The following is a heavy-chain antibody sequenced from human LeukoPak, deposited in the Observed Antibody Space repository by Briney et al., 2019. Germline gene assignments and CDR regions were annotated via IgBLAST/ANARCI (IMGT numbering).Heavy chain of an antibody. V-gene: IGHV3-13*01. CDR2: IGTAGDT. CDR3: ARDGGSHGSGSFDY. CDR1: GFTFSSYD. Sequence: GGSLRLSCAASGFTFSSYDMHWVRQATGKGLEWVSAIGTAGDTYYPGSVKGRFTISRENAKNSLYLQMNSLRAGDTAVYYCARDGGSHGSGSFDYWGQGTLDTVSS. J-gene: IGHJ4*02. D-gene: IGHD3-10*01.